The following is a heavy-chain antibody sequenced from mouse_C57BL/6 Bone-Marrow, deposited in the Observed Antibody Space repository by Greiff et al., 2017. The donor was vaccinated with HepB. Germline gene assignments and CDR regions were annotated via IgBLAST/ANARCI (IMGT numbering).Heavy chain of an antibody. D-gene: IGHD1-1*01. CDR1: GYAFSSYW. CDR3: ARFYYYGSSFDY. CDR2: IYPGDGDT. Sequence: VQLQQSGAELVKPGASVKISCKASGYAFSSYWMNWVKQRPGKGLEWIGQIYPGDGDTNYNGKFKGKATLTADKSSSTAYMQLSSLTSEDSAVYFCARFYYYGSSFDYWGQVTTLTVSS. V-gene: IGHV1-80*01. J-gene: IGHJ2*01.